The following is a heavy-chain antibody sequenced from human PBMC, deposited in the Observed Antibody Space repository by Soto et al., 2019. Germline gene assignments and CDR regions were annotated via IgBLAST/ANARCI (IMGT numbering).Heavy chain of an antibody. CDR3: ARSEDIVATTKFDY. V-gene: IGHV4-34*01. CDR1: GGNFIGYY. Sequence: SETLSLTCTVYGGNFIGYYWSWIRQPPGKGLEWIGEINHSGSTNYNPSLKSRVTISVDTSKNQFSLKLSSVTAADTAVYYCARSEDIVATTKFDYWGQGTLVTVSS. J-gene: IGHJ4*02. D-gene: IGHD5-12*01. CDR2: INHSGST.